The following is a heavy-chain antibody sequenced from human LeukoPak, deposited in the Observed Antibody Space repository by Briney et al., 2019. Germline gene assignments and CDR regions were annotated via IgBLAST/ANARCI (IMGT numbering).Heavy chain of an antibody. CDR3: ARERGSYSTEYFDY. V-gene: IGHV4-59*02. Sequence: SETLSLTCTVSGGSVSSYYWSWIRQPPGKGLEWIGYIYYSGSTYYNPSLKSRVTISVDTSKNQFSLKLSSVTAADTAVYYCARERGSYSTEYFDYWGQGTLVTVSS. D-gene: IGHD1-26*01. CDR1: GGSVSSYY. CDR2: IYYSGST. J-gene: IGHJ4*02.